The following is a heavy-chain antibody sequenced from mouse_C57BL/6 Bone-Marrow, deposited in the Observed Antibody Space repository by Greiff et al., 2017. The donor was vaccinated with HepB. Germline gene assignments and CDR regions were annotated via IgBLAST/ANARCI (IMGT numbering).Heavy chain of an antibody. CDR1: GYTFTSYW. J-gene: IGHJ3*01. V-gene: IGHV1-64*01. Sequence: QVQLKQPGAELVKPGASVKLSCKASGYTFTSYWMHWVKQRPGQGLEWIGMIHPNSGSTNYNEKFKSKATLTVDKSSSTAYMQLSSLTSEDSAVYYCARRGQMAWFAYWGQGTLVTVSA. CDR3: ARRGQMAWFAY. D-gene: IGHD3-3*01. CDR2: IHPNSGST.